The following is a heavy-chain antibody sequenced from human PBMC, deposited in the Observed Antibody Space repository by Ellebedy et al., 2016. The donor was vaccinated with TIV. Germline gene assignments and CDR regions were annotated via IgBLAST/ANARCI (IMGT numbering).Heavy chain of an antibody. CDR3: ATVDARWLRADY. J-gene: IGHJ4*02. CDR1: GFTFSSYW. CDR2: INTDGSST. D-gene: IGHD5-24*01. V-gene: IGHV3-74*01. Sequence: GGSLRLXXAASGFTFSSYWMHWVRQAPGKGLVWVSRINTDGSSTSYANSVKGRFTISRDNAKNTLYLQMNSLRAEDTAVYYCATVDARWLRADYWGQGTLVTVSS.